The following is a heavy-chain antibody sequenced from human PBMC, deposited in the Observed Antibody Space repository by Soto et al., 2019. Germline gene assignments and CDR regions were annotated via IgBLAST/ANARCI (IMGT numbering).Heavy chain of an antibody. Sequence: QVQLVQSGAEVKKPGASVKVSCKASGYTFTSYGISWVRQAPGQGLEWMGWISAYNGNTNYAQKLQGRVTMTTDTAARTAYMELRSRRAVDTAVDYCARGCSGAGGNYWGQGTLVTVSS. V-gene: IGHV1-18*01. D-gene: IGHD6-25*01. J-gene: IGHJ4*02. CDR3: ARGCSGAGGNY. CDR2: ISAYNGNT. CDR1: GYTFTSYG.